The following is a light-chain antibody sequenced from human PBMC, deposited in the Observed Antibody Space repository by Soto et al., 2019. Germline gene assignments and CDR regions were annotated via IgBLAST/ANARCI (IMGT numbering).Light chain of an antibody. Sequence: QSVLTQPASVSGSPGQSITISCTGTSSDFGAYDFVSWYQHYPGKAPKLVTFDVTHRPPGISDRFSGSKSANTASLTISGLQAEDEAFYYCSSYTTRSTLVFGGGTKVTVL. CDR2: DVT. J-gene: IGLJ1*01. CDR1: SSDFGAYDF. V-gene: IGLV2-14*01. CDR3: SSYTTRSTLV.